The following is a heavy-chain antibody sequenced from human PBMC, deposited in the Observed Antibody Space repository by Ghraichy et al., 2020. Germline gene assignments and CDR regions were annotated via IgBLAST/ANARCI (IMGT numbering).Heavy chain of an antibody. CDR2: ISGSGGST. Sequence: ESLNISCAASGFTFSSYAMSWVRQAPGKGLEWVSAISGSGGSTYYADSVKGRFTISRDNSKNTLYLQMNSLRAEDTAVYYCAKDPLSQWGSSWSYWGQGTLVTVSS. J-gene: IGHJ4*02. CDR1: GFTFSSYA. V-gene: IGHV3-23*01. D-gene: IGHD6-13*01. CDR3: AKDPLSQWGSSWSY.